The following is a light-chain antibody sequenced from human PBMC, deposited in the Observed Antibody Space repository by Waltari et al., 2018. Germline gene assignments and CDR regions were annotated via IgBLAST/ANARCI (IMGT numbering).Light chain of an antibody. J-gene: IGLJ3*02. CDR3: SSYTSSSTLV. CDR1: SSDVGRYNY. V-gene: IGLV2-14*03. CDR2: DVS. Sequence: QSALTQPASVSGSPGPSLTISCPGASSDVGRYNYVSWSQQYPGTAPKLIIYDVSNRPSGVSNRFSGSKSGNTASLTISGLQAEDEADYYCSSYTSSSTLVFGGGTKLTVL.